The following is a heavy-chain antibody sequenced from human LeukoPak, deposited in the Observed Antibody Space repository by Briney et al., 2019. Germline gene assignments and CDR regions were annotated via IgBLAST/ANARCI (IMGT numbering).Heavy chain of an antibody. CDR2: IYSGGST. Sequence: GGSLRLSCAASGFSVSSNYMSWVRQAPGKGLEWVSVIYSGGSTYYADSVKGRFTISRDNSKNTLYLQMKSLRAEDTAAYYCAKSEGSSSARRFDYWGQGTLVTVSS. CDR3: AKSEGSSSARRFDY. V-gene: IGHV3-53*01. CDR1: GFSVSSNY. D-gene: IGHD6-19*01. J-gene: IGHJ4*02.